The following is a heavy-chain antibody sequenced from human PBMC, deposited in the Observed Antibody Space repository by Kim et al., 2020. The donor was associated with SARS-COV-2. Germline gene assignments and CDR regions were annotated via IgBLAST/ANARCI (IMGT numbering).Heavy chain of an antibody. Sequence: SETLSLTCTVSGGSINNYYWSWIRQPPGKVLEWIGYLYYSGSTNYNPSLKSRVTISVDTSKNQFSLKLSSVTAADTAVYYCVKSERPYYFDYWGQGTLVT. CDR2: LYYSGST. J-gene: IGHJ4*02. CDR1: GGSINNYY. V-gene: IGHV4-59*08. CDR3: VKSERPYYFDY.